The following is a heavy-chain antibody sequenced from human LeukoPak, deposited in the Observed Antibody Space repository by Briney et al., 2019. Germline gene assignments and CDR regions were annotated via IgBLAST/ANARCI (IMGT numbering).Heavy chain of an antibody. CDR1: GGSISSYY. CDR3: ARAPTDGSGSPWFDP. CDR2: IYYSGST. Sequence: SETLSLTCTVSGGSISSYYWSWIRQPPGKGLEWIGYIYYSGSTNYNPSLKSRVTISVDTSKNQFSLKLSSVTAADTAVYYCARAPTDGSGSPWFDPWGQGTLVTVS. J-gene: IGHJ5*02. V-gene: IGHV4-59*01. D-gene: IGHD3-10*01.